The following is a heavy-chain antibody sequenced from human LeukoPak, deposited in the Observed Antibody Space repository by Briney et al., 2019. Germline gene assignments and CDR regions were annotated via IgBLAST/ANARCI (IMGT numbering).Heavy chain of an antibody. J-gene: IGHJ5*02. CDR3: ARPQWLVTMGPWFDP. CDR1: GGSITNDF. V-gene: IGHV4-59*01. CDR2: IYYTGST. D-gene: IGHD6-19*01. Sequence: PSETLSLTCAVSGGSITNDFWSWIRQPPGRGLEWIGYIYYTGSTNYNPSLKRRVTISVDTSKNQFSLKLNSVTAADTAVYYCARPQWLVTMGPWFDPWGQGTLVTVSS.